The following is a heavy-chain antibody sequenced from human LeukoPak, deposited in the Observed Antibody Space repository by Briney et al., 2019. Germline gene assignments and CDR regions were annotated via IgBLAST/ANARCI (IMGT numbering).Heavy chain of an antibody. Sequence: PGGSLRLSCAVSGFTFSDTYMTWIRQAPGKGLESLSYISPSGTDISYADSVKGRFTISRDNAKNSLYLQMSSLRVEDTAVYYCTRDPRNLDYWGQGTLVTVSS. CDR1: GFTFSDTY. CDR2: ISPSGTDI. J-gene: IGHJ4*02. CDR3: TRDPRNLDY. D-gene: IGHD1-14*01. V-gene: IGHV3-11*01.